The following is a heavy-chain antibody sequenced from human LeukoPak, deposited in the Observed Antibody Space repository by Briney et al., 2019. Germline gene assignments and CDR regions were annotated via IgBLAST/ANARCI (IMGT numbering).Heavy chain of an antibody. J-gene: IGHJ3*02. CDR3: ARNSGSYPSYDAFDI. CDR2: IKQDGSEK. V-gene: IGHV3-7*03. CDR1: GFTFSSYA. D-gene: IGHD1-26*01. Sequence: HPGGSLRLSCAASGFTFSSYAMHWVRQAPGKGLEWVANIKQDGSEKYYVDSVKGRFTISRDNAKNSLYLQLNSLRAEDTAVYYCARNSGSYPSYDAFDIWGQGTMVTVSS.